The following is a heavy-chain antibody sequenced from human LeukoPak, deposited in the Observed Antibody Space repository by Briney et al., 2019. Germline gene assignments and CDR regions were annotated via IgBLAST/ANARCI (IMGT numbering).Heavy chain of an antibody. Sequence: HPGGSLRLSCAASGFMFSSYWLHWVRQAPGKGLVWVSRINTDGRSTSYADSVKGRFTISRDNAKNTLYLQMNSLRAEDTAVYYCANSGGYYQFDDWGQGTLVTVSS. D-gene: IGHD1-26*01. CDR3: ANSGGYYQFDD. V-gene: IGHV3-74*01. J-gene: IGHJ4*02. CDR1: GFMFSSYW. CDR2: INTDGRST.